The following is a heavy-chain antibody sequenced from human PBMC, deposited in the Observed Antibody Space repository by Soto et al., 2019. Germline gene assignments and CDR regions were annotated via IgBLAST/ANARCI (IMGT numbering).Heavy chain of an antibody. D-gene: IGHD4-17*01. V-gene: IGHV1-18*01. J-gene: IGHJ4*02. CDR2: ISAYNGNT. Sequence: ASVKVSCKASGYTFTSYGISWVRQAPGQGLEWMGWISAYNGNTNYAQKLQGRVTMTTDTSTSTANKELRNLKSNDTAVYYCARGTTVETGSYWGQGTLVTVSS. CDR1: GYTFTSYG. CDR3: ARGTTVETGSY.